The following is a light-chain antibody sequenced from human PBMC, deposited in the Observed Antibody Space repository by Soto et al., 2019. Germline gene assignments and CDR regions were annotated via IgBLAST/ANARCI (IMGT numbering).Light chain of an antibody. Sequence: QSVLTQSPSASASLGASVKLTCTLSSGHSSYAIAWHQQQPEKGPRYLMKLNSDGSHSKGDGIPDRFSGSSSGAERYLTISIRQSEDEADYYCQTLGTGIHYVFGTGTKLTVL. J-gene: IGLJ1*01. CDR2: LNSDGSH. V-gene: IGLV4-69*01. CDR3: QTLGTGIHYV. CDR1: SGHSSYA.